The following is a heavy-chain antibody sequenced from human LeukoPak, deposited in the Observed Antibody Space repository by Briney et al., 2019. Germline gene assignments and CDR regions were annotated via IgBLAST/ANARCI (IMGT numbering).Heavy chain of an antibody. CDR1: GFTFSSYA. CDR3: ARAPRTAANFDY. CDR2: ISGSGGNT. Sequence: PGRSLRLSCAASGFTFSSYAMSWVRQAPGKGLEWVSTISGSGGNTYYADSVKGRFTISRDNSKNTLYLQMNSLRAEDTAVYYCARAPRTAANFDYWGQGTLVTVSS. V-gene: IGHV3-23*01. J-gene: IGHJ4*02. D-gene: IGHD6-13*01.